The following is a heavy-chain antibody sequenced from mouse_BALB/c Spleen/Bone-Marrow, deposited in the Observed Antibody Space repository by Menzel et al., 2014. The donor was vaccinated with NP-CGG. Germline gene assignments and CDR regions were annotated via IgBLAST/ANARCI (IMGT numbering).Heavy chain of an antibody. J-gene: IGHJ2*01. CDR3: ARGGYYFDY. Sequence: EVKLVESGGGLVQPGGSLKLSCAASGFTFSSYTMFWVRQTPEKRLEWVVYISNGGGSTYYPDTVKGRFTISRDNAKNTLYLQMSSLKSEDTAMYYCARGGYYFDYWGQGTTLTVSS. CDR2: ISNGGGST. V-gene: IGHV5-12-2*01. CDR1: GFTFSSYT.